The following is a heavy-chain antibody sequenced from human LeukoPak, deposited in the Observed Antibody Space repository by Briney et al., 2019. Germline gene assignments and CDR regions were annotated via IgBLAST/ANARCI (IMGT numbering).Heavy chain of an antibody. V-gene: IGHV4-39*07. CDR2: IFYSGST. CDR1: SGSISTRNYY. CDR3: ARDAPSGAHDY. J-gene: IGHJ4*02. Sequence: SETLSLTCTVSSGSISTRNYYWGGVRQPPGKALEWIGNIFYSGSTYYSPSLKSRVTISVDTSRNQFSLKLSSVTAADTAVYYCARDAPSGAHDYWGQGTLVTVSS. D-gene: IGHD2-8*02.